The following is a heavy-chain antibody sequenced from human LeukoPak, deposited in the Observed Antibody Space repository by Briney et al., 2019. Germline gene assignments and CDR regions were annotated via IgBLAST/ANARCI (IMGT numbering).Heavy chain of an antibody. D-gene: IGHD4-23*01. Sequence: GGSLRLSCAASGFTFSSYEMNWIRQTPGKGLEWLSYISTRDNTIQYADSVKGRFTISRDNANNSVFLQMNNLRAEDSAIYYCARGARWAYYFDYWGQGSLVTVSS. V-gene: IGHV3-48*03. CDR1: GFTFSSYE. CDR3: ARGARWAYYFDY. CDR2: ISTRDNTI. J-gene: IGHJ4*02.